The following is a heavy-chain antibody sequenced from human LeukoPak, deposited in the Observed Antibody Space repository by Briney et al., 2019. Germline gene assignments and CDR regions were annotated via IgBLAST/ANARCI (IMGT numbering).Heavy chain of an antibody. CDR2: IYYSGST. D-gene: IGHD3-16*01. V-gene: IGHV4-39*01. J-gene: IGHJ4*02. CDR1: GGSISSSSYY. Sequence: PSETLSLTCTVSGGSISSSSYYWGWIRQPPGKGLESIGSIYYSGSTYYNPSLNSRVTISVGTSKNKFSLKLSSVTAADTAVYYCARHGGVIVAYYFDYWGQGTLVTVSS. CDR3: ARHGGVIVAYYFDY.